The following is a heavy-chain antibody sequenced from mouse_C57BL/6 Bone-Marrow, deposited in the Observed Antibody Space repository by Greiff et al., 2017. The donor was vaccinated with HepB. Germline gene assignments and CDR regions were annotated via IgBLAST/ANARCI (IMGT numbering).Heavy chain of an antibody. D-gene: IGHD2-3*01. J-gene: IGHJ4*01. CDR3: ARRWPYAMDY. V-gene: IGHV1-80*01. CDR2: IYPGDGDT. CDR1: GYAFSSYW. Sequence: VQLQQSGAELVKPGASVKISCKASGYAFSSYWMNWVEQRPGKGLEWIGQIYPGDGDTNYNGKFKGKATLTADKSSSTAYMQLSSLTSEDSAVDFCARRWPYAMDYWGQGTSVTVTS.